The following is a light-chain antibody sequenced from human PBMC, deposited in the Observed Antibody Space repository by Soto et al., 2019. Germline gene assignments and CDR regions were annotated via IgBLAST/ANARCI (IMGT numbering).Light chain of an antibody. J-gene: IGLJ2*01. CDR3: QSYDSSNLV. V-gene: IGLV6-57*03. CDR1: SGSIASNY. CDR2: EDN. Sequence: KFMLTQPHSVSESPGKTVTISCTRSSGSIASNYVQWYQQRPGSAPTTVIYEDNQRPSGVPDRFSGSIDSSSNSASLTISGLKTEDEADYYCQSYDSSNLVFGGGTKLTVL.